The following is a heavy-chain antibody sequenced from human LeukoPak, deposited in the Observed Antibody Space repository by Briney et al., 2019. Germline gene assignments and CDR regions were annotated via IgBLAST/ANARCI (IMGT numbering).Heavy chain of an antibody. V-gene: IGHV4-39*01. D-gene: IGHD2-15*01. J-gene: IGHJ4*02. CDR3: AGVVGGATTFDY. CDR2: IYYSGST. Sequence: SETLSLTCTVSGGSISSSSYYWGWIRQPPGKGLEWIGSIYYSGSTDYNPSLKSRVTISVATSKNQFSLKLSSVTAADTAVYYCAGVVGGATTFDYWGQGTLVTVSS. CDR1: GGSISSSSYY.